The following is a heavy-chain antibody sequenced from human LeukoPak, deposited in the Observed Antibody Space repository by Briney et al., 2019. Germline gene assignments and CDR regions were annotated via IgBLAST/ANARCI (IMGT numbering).Heavy chain of an antibody. D-gene: IGHD2-2*01. CDR1: GGSISSYY. J-gene: IGHJ4*02. Sequence: ETLSLTCTLSGGSISSYYWSWIRQPPGKGLEWVSAISGSGGSTYYAASLKGRLTIPRHNSKNTLYLKMHSLRAEDTAVYYCAKDRWGDIVVVPAKWGGQGTLVTVSS. CDR3: AKDRWGDIVVVPAKW. CDR2: ISGSGGST. V-gene: IGHV3-23*01.